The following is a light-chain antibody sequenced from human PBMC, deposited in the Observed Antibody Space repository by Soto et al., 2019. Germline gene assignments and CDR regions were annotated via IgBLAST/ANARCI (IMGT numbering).Light chain of an antibody. Sequence: QSVLTQPPSASGTPGQRVTISCSGSSSNIGSNYVYWYQQLPGTAPKVLIYSNNQRPSGVPDRLSGSKSGTSASLAISGLQSEDEADYYCAAWDDSLNAVVFGGGTQLTVL. CDR2: SNN. J-gene: IGLJ2*01. CDR3: AAWDDSLNAVV. CDR1: SSNIGSNY. V-gene: IGLV1-44*01.